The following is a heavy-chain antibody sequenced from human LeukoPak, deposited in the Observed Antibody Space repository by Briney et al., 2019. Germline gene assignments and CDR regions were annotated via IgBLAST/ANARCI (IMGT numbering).Heavy chain of an antibody. CDR2: IYYSGST. CDR1: GGSISIYY. Sequence: SETLSLTCTVSGGSISIYYWSWIRQPPGKGLEWIGYIYYSGSTNYNPSLKSRVTISVDTSKNQFSLKLSSVTAADTAVYYCATQYSSSWAFFDYWGQGTLVTVSS. D-gene: IGHD6-13*01. V-gene: IGHV4-59*12. J-gene: IGHJ4*02. CDR3: ATQYSSSWAFFDY.